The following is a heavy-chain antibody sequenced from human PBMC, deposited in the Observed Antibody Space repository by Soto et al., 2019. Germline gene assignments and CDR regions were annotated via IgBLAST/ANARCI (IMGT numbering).Heavy chain of an antibody. CDR2: IDHTGSA. V-gene: IGHV4-34*01. CDR1: GGSFSGYY. J-gene: IGHJ4*02. D-gene: IGHD3-10*01. Sequence: QVQLQQWGAGLLKPSETLSLTCAVYGGSFSGYYWAWIRQPPQKGLGWIGEIDHTGSANYNPSLKSRVTISVDTSKNQFSLKLNSVTAADTAVYYCARGSLGGSGTCYFDYWGQGTLVTVSS. CDR3: ARGSLGGSGTCYFDY.